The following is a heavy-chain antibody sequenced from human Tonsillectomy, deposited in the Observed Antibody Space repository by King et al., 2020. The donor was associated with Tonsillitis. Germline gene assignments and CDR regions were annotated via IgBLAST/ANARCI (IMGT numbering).Heavy chain of an antibody. CDR1: GGSISSGSFY. CDR3: ARGVVVTAIHDPFDI. J-gene: IGHJ3*02. CDR2: IYIRGST. Sequence: QLQESCPGLVKPSQTLSLTCTVSGGSISSGSFYWNWIRQPAGKGLEWIGRIYIRGSTNDSPSLKSRVTISVDTSKNQFSLRLSSVTAADTAVYYCARGVVVTAIHDPFDIWGQGTLVTVSS. V-gene: IGHV4-61*02. D-gene: IGHD2-21*02.